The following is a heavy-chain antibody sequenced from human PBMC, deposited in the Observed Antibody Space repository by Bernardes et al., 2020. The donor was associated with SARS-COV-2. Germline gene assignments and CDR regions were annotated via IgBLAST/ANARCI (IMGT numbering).Heavy chain of an antibody. V-gene: IGHV1-8*01. CDR3: ARLGYCSGGSCHGAFDI. CDR1: GYTFTSYD. CDR2: MNPNSGNT. J-gene: IGHJ3*02. D-gene: IGHD2-15*01. Sequence: ASVKVSCKASGYTFTSYDINWVRQATGQGLEWMGWMNPNSGNTGYAQKFQGRVTMTRNTSISTAYMELSSLRSEDTAVYYCARLGYCSGGSCHGAFDIWGQGTMVTVSS.